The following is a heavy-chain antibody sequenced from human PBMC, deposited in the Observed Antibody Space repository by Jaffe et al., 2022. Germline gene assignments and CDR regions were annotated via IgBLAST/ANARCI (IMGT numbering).Heavy chain of an antibody. V-gene: IGHV4-59*01. D-gene: IGHD1-26*01. CDR2: IYYSGST. CDR3: ARDLGATAFDI. CDR1: GGSISSYY. Sequence: QVQLQESGPGLVKPSETLSLTCTVSGGSISSYYWSWIRQPPGKGLEWIGYIYYSGSTNYNPSLKSRVTISVDTSKNQFSLKLSSVTAADTAVYYCARDLGATAFDIWGQGTMVTVSS. J-gene: IGHJ3*02.